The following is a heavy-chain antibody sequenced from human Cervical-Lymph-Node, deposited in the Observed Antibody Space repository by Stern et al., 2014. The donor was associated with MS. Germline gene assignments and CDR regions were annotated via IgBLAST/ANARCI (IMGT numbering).Heavy chain of an antibody. CDR2: ISYDGSNK. V-gene: IGHV3-30*04. CDR3: ARGRGRDYYGMDV. D-gene: IGHD1-26*01. Sequence: VQLVQSGGGVVQPGRSLRLSCAASGFTLSSNAMHWVRQAPGKGLEWVAVISYDGSNKYYADSVKGRFTISRDNSKNTLSLQMNSLRVEDTAVYSCARGRGRDYYGMDVWGQGTTVTVSS. CDR1: GFTLSSNA. J-gene: IGHJ6*02.